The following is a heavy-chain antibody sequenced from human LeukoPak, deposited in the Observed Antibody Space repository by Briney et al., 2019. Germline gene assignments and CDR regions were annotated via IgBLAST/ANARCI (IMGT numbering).Heavy chain of an antibody. CDR1: GYSFTYYW. J-gene: IGHJ4*02. Sequence: GESLKISCKGSGYSFTYYWIGWVRQMPGKGLEWMGIIYPGDSDTRYRPSFQGQVTISVDKSISTAYLQWSSLKASHTVMYYCARQDGNSKYYFDYWGQGTLVTVSS. D-gene: IGHD1-1*01. V-gene: IGHV5-51*01. CDR3: ARQDGNSKYYFDY. CDR2: IYPGDSDT.